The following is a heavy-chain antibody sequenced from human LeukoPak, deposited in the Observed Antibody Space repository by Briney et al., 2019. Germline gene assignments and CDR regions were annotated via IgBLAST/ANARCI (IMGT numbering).Heavy chain of an antibody. CDR2: TYYRSKWYN. V-gene: IGHV6-1*01. J-gene: IGHJ4*02. CDR1: GDSVSSNNGA. D-gene: IGHD6-19*01. Sequence: KTSQTLSLTCAISGDSVSSNNGAWNWIRQSSSRGLEWLGRTYYRSKWYNDYAVSVQGRITINPDTSKNQFSLQLNSVTPEDTAVYYRARDLGNTGWYTFDYWGQGTLVTVSS. CDR3: ARDLGNTGWYTFDY.